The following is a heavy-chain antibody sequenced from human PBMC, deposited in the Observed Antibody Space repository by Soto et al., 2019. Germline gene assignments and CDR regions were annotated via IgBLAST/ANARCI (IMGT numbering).Heavy chain of an antibody. CDR2: LYSGGST. V-gene: IGHV3-66*01. Sequence: EVQLVESGGDLVQPGESLRLSCAASGVTVSSNFITWVRQAPGKGLEWVSVLYSGGSTYYLDAVKGRFSISRDDSKNTLYLQMNSLRAEDTAVYYCARGAGYSSGWPYYFDYWGQGTLVTVSS. J-gene: IGHJ4*02. D-gene: IGHD6-19*01. CDR1: GVTVSSNF. CDR3: ARGAGYSSGWPYYFDY.